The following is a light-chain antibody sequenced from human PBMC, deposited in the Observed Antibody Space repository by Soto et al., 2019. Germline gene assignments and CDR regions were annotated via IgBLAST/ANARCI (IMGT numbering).Light chain of an antibody. V-gene: IGKV3-20*01. CDR2: GAS. CDR3: QQSVSSPYT. Sequence: EIVLTQSPGTLSLSPGERATLSCRASQSVSSSYLAWYQQRPGQALRLLIYGASSRATGIPDRFSGTGSGTDFTLTISRLEPEDFAVYYCQQSVSSPYTFGQGTKLEIK. CDR1: QSVSSSY. J-gene: IGKJ2*01.